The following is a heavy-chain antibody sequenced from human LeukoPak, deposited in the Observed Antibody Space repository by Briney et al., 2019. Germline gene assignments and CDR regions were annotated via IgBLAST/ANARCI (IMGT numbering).Heavy chain of an antibody. J-gene: IGHJ4*02. D-gene: IGHD4-17*01. CDR1: GYTFSGYY. V-gene: IGHV1-2*02. CDR2: INPNSGGT. CDR3: ARDFGATVTFFDY. Sequence: ASVKVSCGASGYTFSGYYIHWVRQAPGQGLEWMGWINPNSGGTNYAQMFRGRVTMTRDTSISTVYMELSRLTSDDTAVYYCARDFGATVTFFDYWGQGTLVTVSS.